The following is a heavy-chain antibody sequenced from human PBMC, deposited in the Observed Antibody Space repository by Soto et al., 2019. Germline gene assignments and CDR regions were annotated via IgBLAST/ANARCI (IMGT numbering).Heavy chain of an antibody. D-gene: IGHD1-26*01. CDR3: AKGENSYYYYGMDV. Sequence: PGGSLRLSCAASGFTFDDYAMHWVRQAPGKGLEWVSGISWNSGSIGYADSVKGRFTISRDNAKNSLYLQMNSLRAEDTALYYCAKGENSYYYYGMDVWGQGTTVTVSS. V-gene: IGHV3-9*01. CDR2: ISWNSGSI. CDR1: GFTFDDYA. J-gene: IGHJ6*02.